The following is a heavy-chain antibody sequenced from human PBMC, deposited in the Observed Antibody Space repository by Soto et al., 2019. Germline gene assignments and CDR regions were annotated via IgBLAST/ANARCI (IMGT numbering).Heavy chain of an antibody. CDR1: GYTFTNNV. J-gene: IGHJ4*02. CDR3: AREVPYGYSRFDY. V-gene: IGHV1-3*01. D-gene: IGHD5-18*01. Sequence: GASVKVSCKPSGYTFTNNVIHWVRQAPGQRLEWIGWVNAGNDNTKWSREFQGRLTLTKDTSATTAYMELSSLTPEDTAIYFCAREVPYGYSRFDYWGQGTLVTVSS. CDR2: VNAGNDNT.